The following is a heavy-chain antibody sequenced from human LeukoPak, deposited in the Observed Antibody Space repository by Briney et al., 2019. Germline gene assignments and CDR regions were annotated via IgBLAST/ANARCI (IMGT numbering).Heavy chain of an antibody. CDR2: IYDNGST. CDR3: ASIDHHVDTATVTYHYYMDV. V-gene: IGHV4-4*02. J-gene: IGHJ6*03. Sequence: SETLSLTCAVSGGSISRSNWWSWVRQSPGKGLEWIGEIYDNGSTNYNPSLKSRVTISVDKSKNQFSLKLSSVTAADTAVHYCASIDHHVDTATVTYHYYMDVWGKGTTVTVSS. CDR1: GGSISRSNW. D-gene: IGHD5-18*01.